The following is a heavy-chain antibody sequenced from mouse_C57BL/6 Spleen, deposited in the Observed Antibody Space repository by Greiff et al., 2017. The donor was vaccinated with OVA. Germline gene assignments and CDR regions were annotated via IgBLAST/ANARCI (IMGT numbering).Heavy chain of an antibody. V-gene: IGHV1-54*01. Sequence: LVESGAELVRPGTSVKVSCKASGYAFTNYLIEWVKQRPGQGLEWIGVINPGSGGTNYNEKFKGKATLTADKSSSTAYMQLSSLTSEDSAVYFCARHYDYLYAMDYWGQGTSVTVSS. CDR3: ARHYDYLYAMDY. CDR2: INPGSGGT. J-gene: IGHJ4*01. CDR1: GYAFTNYL. D-gene: IGHD2-4*01.